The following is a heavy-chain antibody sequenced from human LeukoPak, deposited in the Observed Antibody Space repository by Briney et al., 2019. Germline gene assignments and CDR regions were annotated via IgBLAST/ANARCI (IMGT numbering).Heavy chain of an antibody. J-gene: IGHJ4*02. CDR2: INSGGTT. Sequence: EGSLRLSCAASGFTVSSKYMAWVRQAPGKGLEWVPFINSGGTTNYADSVKGRFTISRDYSKNTLNLQMSSLRVEDTAVYYCATIVSDSSGWYHFDHWGQGALVTVSS. CDR3: ATIVSDSSGWYHFDH. D-gene: IGHD6-19*01. V-gene: IGHV3-66*01. CDR1: GFTVSSKY.